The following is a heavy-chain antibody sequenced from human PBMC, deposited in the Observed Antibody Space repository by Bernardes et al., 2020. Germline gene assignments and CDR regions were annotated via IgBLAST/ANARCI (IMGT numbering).Heavy chain of an antibody. CDR2: INPYSDNT. V-gene: IGHV1-18*01. D-gene: IGHD3-3*01. CDR3: ARTLEWLLWWAFDI. Sequence: ASVKVSCKASGYTFINYGISWVRQAPGQGLEWMGWINPYSDNTSFAQRLQGRVSMTTDTSTSTAYMELRSLRSDDTAVYYCARTLEWLLWWAFDIWGQGTMITVSS. J-gene: IGHJ3*02. CDR1: GYTFINYG.